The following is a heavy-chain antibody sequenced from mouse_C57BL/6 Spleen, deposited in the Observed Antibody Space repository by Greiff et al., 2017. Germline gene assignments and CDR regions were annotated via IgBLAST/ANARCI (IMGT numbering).Heavy chain of an antibody. CDR1: GFTFSDYY. CDR3: ARGSQIYYDYDGYAMDY. Sequence: DVMLVESEGGLVQPGSSMKLSCTASGFTFSDYYMAWVRQVPEKGLEWVANINYDGSSTYYLDSLKSRFIISRDNAKNILYLQMSSLKSEDTATYYCARGSQIYYDYDGYAMDYWGQGTSVTVSS. J-gene: IGHJ4*01. D-gene: IGHD2-4*01. CDR2: INYDGSST. V-gene: IGHV5-16*01.